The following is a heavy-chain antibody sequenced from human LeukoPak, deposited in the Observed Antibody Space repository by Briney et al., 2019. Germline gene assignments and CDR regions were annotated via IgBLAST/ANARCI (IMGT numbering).Heavy chain of an antibody. J-gene: IGHJ3*02. CDR2: IYYSGST. CDR1: GGSISSSSYY. CDR3: TRVAFGDHFDI. V-gene: IGHV4-39*07. Sequence: SETLSLTCTVSGGSISSSSYYWAWIRQPPGKGLEWIGSIYYSGSTYYNPSLKSRVTISVDTSKNQFSLKVTSMTAADTAVYYCTRVAFGDHFDIWGQGTMVTVSS. D-gene: IGHD3-10*01.